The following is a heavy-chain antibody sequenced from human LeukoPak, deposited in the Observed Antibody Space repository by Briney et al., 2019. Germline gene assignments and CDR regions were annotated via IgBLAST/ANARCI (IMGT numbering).Heavy chain of an antibody. CDR2: ISSSNSTI. V-gene: IGHV3-48*04. CDR3: ARGSSSGRGALDY. D-gene: IGHD6-6*01. Sequence: GGSLRLSCAASGFTFRSYSMNWVRQAPGKGLEWVSYISSSNSTIYYGDSVKGRFTISRDNAENSLYLQMNSLRADDTAVYYCARGSSSGRGALDYWGQGTRVSVFS. CDR1: GFTFRSYS. J-gene: IGHJ4*02.